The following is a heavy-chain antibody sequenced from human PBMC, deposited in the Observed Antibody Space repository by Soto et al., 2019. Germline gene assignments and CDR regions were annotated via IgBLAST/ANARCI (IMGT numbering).Heavy chain of an antibody. Sequence: EVQLLESGGGLVQPGGSLRLSCAASGFFFSSYAMSWVRQAPGKGLEWVSGIGGSGGYKSYADSVKGRFTISRDNSKNTLYLQMESPGAEDTALYYCAKDAAMVSSTFNYFDYWGQGTLVAVSS. D-gene: IGHD6-13*01. V-gene: IGHV3-23*01. CDR3: AKDAAMVSSTFNYFDY. J-gene: IGHJ4*02. CDR1: GFFFSSYA. CDR2: IGGSGGYK.